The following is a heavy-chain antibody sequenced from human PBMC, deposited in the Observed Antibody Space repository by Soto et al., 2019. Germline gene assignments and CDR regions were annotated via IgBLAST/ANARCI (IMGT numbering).Heavy chain of an antibody. V-gene: IGHV1-69*06. CDR2: IIPLFGTA. Sequence: SVKVSGKASGGTFSSYAISWVRQAPGQGLAWMGGIIPLFGTANYAQKFQGRVTITADKSTSTAYMELSSLRSEDTAVYYCARTGYSSSWKIYYYSGMDVWGQGTTVTVSS. D-gene: IGHD6-13*01. CDR3: ARTGYSSSWKIYYYSGMDV. J-gene: IGHJ6*02. CDR1: GGTFSSYA.